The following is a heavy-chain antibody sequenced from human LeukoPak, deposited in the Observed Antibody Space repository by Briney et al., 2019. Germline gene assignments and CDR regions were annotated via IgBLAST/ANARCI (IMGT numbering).Heavy chain of an antibody. CDR2: IYYSGST. CDR1: GGSISSSSYC. J-gene: IGHJ3*02. D-gene: IGHD6-25*01. V-gene: IGHV4-39*01. Sequence: PSETLSLTCTVSGGSISSSSYCWGWIRQPPGKGLEWIGSIYYSGSTYYNPSLKSRVTISVDTSKNQFSLKLSSVTAADTAVYYCARMRRAFDIWGQGTMVTVSS. CDR3: ARMRRAFDI.